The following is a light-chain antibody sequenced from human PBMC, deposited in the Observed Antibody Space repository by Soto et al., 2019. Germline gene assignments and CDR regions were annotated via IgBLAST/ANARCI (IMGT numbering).Light chain of an antibody. CDR3: QQSYNTPT. V-gene: IGKV1-39*01. J-gene: IGKJ4*01. CDR2: AAS. Sequence: DIQMTQSPSSLSASVGDRVNITCRASQSIGNYVNWYQQKPGKAPKLLIYAASTLQSGVPSRFRGSGSGTVSTLTISSLQPEDFATYFRQQSYNTPTFGGGTKVDIK. CDR1: QSIGNY.